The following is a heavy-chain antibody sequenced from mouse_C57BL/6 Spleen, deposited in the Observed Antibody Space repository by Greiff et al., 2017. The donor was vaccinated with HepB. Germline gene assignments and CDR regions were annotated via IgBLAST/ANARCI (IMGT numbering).Heavy chain of an antibody. D-gene: IGHD4-1*01. Sequence: EVQLVESGPGLVKPSQSLSLTCSVTGYSITSGYYWNWIRQFPGNKLEWMGYISYDGSNNYNPSLKNRISITRDTSKNQFFLKLNSVTTEDTATYYCARDLGAWFAYWGQGTLVTVSA. CDR2: ISYDGSN. CDR3: ARDLGAWFAY. V-gene: IGHV3-6*01. CDR1: GYSITSGYY. J-gene: IGHJ3*01.